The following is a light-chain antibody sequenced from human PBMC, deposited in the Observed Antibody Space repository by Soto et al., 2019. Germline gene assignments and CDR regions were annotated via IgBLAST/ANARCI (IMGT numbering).Light chain of an antibody. Sequence: DIQMTQSPSSLSASVGDRVTITCRASQSISSYLNWYQQKPGQAPKLLIYAASSLQSVVPSRFSGSGSVTDFTLTISSLQPEDFATYYCQQSYSTLVTFGQGTKLEIK. CDR3: QQSYSTLVT. J-gene: IGKJ2*01. CDR1: QSISSY. CDR2: AAS. V-gene: IGKV1-39*01.